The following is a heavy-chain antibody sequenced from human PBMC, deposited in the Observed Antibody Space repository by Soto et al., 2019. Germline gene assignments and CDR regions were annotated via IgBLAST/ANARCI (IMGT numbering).Heavy chain of an antibody. CDR2: IYYSGST. V-gene: IGHV4-30-4*01. CDR1: GGSISSGDYY. J-gene: IGHJ4*02. D-gene: IGHD3-10*01. Sequence: SETLSLTCTVSGGSISSGDYYWSWIRQPPGKGLEWIGYIYYSGSTYYNPSLKSRVTISVDTSKNQFSLKLSSVTAADTAVYYCASQVRGVIIRAYYFDYWGQGTLVTVSS. CDR3: ASQVRGVIIRAYYFDY.